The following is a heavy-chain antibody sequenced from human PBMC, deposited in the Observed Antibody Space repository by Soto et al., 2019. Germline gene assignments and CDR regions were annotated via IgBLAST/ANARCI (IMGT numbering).Heavy chain of an antibody. D-gene: IGHD3-3*01. CDR2: ISYDGSNK. J-gene: IGHJ6*02. Sequence: PGGSLRLSCAASGFTFSSYAMHWVRQAPGKGLEWVAVISYDGSNKYYADSVKGRFTISRDNSKNTLYLQMNSLRAEDTAVYYSARDGIRKYYDFWSGYRTAGFGMDVWGQGTTVTVSS. CDR1: GFTFSSYA. V-gene: IGHV3-30-3*01. CDR3: ARDGIRKYYDFWSGYRTAGFGMDV.